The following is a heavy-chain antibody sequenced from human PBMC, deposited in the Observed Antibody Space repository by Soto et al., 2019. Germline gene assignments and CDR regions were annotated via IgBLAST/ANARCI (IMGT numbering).Heavy chain of an antibody. CDR2: ISAYNGNT. CDR1: GYTFTSYG. V-gene: IGHV1-18*01. CDR3: ASSSGWNFDY. D-gene: IGHD6-19*01. Sequence: GASVKVSCKASGYTFTSYGISWVRQAPGQGLEWMGWISAYNGNTNYAQRLQGRVTMTTDTSTSTACMELRSLRSDDTAVYYCASSSGWNFDYWGQGTRVTVSS. J-gene: IGHJ4*02.